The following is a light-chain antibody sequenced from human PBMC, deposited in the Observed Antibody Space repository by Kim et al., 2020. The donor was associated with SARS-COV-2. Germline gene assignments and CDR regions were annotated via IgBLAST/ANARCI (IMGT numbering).Light chain of an antibody. CDR2: AAS. CDR3: QKYNGALT. CDR1: QGISNY. J-gene: IGKJ1*01. Sequence: SASVGDRVTITCRASQGISNYLAWYQQKPGKVPKALIYAASTLRSGVPSRFSGSGSGTDFTLTISSLQPEDVATYYCQKYNGALTFGQGTKVDIK. V-gene: IGKV1-27*01.